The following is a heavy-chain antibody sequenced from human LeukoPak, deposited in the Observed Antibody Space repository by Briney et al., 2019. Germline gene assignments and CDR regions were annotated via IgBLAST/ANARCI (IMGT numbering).Heavy chain of an antibody. V-gene: IGHV3-11*01. Sequence: GGSLRLSCLASGFTFSDYYMSWVRQAPGKGLEWISYMSSRGYPTYYAESVKGRFTISRDNAKNTLYLQMHNLRTDDTAVYFCARVGIALTSPFDYSGLGTLVAASS. D-gene: IGHD1-1*01. CDR3: ARVGIALTSPFDY. CDR2: MSSRGYPT. CDR1: GFTFSDYY. J-gene: IGHJ4*01.